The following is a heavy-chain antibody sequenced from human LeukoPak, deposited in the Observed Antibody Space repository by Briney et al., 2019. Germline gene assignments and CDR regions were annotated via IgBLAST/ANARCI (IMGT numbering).Heavy chain of an antibody. CDR1: GGSFSGYY. J-gene: IGHJ6*02. D-gene: IGHD6-19*01. V-gene: IGHV4-59*08. Sequence: PSETLSLTCAVYGGSFSGYYWSWIRQPPGKGLEWIGYIYYSGSTNYNPSLKSRVTISVDTSKNQFSLKLSSVTAADTAVYYCARHGGIAVAGSPYYYYYYGMDVWGQGTTVTVSS. CDR2: IYYSGST. CDR3: ARHGGIAVAGSPYYYYYYGMDV.